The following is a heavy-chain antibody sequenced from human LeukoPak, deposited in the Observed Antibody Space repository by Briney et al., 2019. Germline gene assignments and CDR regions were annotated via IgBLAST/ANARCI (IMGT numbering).Heavy chain of an antibody. V-gene: IGHV4-4*07. CDR1: GGSISSYY. CDR3: ARDYTEQHNYARSGYYWKSFDP. Sequence: SETLSLTCTVSGGSISSYYWSWIRQPAVKGLEWIGRVYPSGSADYNPSLKSRVTMSIDTSKNQFSLKLRSVTAADTAVYYCARDYTEQHNYARSGYYWKSFDPWGQGTLVTVSS. J-gene: IGHJ5*02. D-gene: IGHD3-22*01. CDR2: VYPSGSA.